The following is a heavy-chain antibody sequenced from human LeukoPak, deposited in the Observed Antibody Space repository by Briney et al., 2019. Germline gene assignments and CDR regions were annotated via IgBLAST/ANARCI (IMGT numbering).Heavy chain of an antibody. J-gene: IGHJ4*02. CDR1: GFAFSNAW. V-gene: IGHV3-15*01. CDR3: TTGGYGGQFDY. D-gene: IGHD5-12*01. Sequence: GGSLRLSCAASGFAFSNAWMSWVRQAPGKGLEWVGRIKSKTDGGTTDYAAPVKGRFTISRDNSKNTLYLQMNSLKTEDTAVYYCTTGGYGGQFDYWGQGTLVTVSS. CDR2: IKSKTDGGTT.